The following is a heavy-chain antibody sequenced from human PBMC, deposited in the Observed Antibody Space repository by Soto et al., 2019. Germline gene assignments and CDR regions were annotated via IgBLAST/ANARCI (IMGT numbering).Heavy chain of an antibody. J-gene: IGHJ4*02. Sequence: ALRVSCAASVFTFVSYAMHWVRQAPGKGLEWVSSISWNSGTTGYADSVKGRFTISRDNAKNSLYLQMDSLRAEDTALYYCAKELGGYSYGYELDYWGQGTLFTVSS. CDR1: VFTFVSYA. D-gene: IGHD5-18*01. CDR2: ISWNSGTT. V-gene: IGHV3-9*01. CDR3: AKELGGYSYGYELDY.